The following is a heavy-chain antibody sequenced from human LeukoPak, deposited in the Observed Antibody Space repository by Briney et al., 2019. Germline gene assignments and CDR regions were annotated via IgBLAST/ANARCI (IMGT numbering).Heavy chain of an antibody. D-gene: IGHD3-22*01. V-gene: IGHV1-18*01. J-gene: IGHJ4*02. CDR2: ISAYNGNT. Sequence: ASVKVSCKASGGTFSSYAISWVREAPGQGLEWMGWISAYNGNTNYAQKLQGRVTMTTDTSTSTAYMELRSLRSDDTAVYYCARVGASSGYYYFDYWGQGTLVTVSS. CDR3: ARVGASSGYYYFDY. CDR1: GGTFSSYA.